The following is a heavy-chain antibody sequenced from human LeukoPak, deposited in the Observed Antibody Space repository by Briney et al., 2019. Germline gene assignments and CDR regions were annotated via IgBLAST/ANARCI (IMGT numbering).Heavy chain of an antibody. V-gene: IGHV3-66*01. Sequence: GGSLRLSCAASGFIVSNDYMSWVRQAPRKGLEWVSVIYSGGSTYYADSVKGRFTISRDNPKNMLYLQMNSLRAEDTAVYYCARGHNWNYYFDYWGQGTLVTVSS. J-gene: IGHJ4*02. CDR1: GFIVSNDY. CDR3: ARGHNWNYYFDY. D-gene: IGHD1-7*01. CDR2: IYSGGST.